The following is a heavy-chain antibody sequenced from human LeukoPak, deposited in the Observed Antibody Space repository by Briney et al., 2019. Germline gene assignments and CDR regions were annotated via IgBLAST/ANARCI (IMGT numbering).Heavy chain of an antibody. Sequence: GRSLRLSCAASGFTFSSYGMHWVRQAPGKGLEWVAIIWYDGSNKYYVDSVRGRFTISRDNSRNTLYLQMNSLRAEDTAVYYCAKGVQWAVPGSCLDSWGLGTLVTVSS. CDR2: IWYDGSNK. J-gene: IGHJ4*02. D-gene: IGHD6-19*01. CDR1: GFTFSSYG. CDR3: AKGVQWAVPGSCLDS. V-gene: IGHV3-33*06.